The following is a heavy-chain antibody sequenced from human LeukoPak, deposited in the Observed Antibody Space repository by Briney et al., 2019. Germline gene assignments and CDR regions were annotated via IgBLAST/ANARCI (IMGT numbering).Heavy chain of an antibody. V-gene: IGHV4-4*09. CDR2: IYHSGNT. D-gene: IGHD6-19*01. CDR1: GASMSSNY. Sequence: SETLSLTCNVSGASMSSNYWSWIRQPPGKGLEWIGYIYHSGNTNYSPSLESRVTMSVDESKNQFSLRVHFVSAADTAVYYSASTRRAAVAGRFDSWGQGTLVTVSS. J-gene: IGHJ4*02. CDR3: ASTRRAAVAGRFDS.